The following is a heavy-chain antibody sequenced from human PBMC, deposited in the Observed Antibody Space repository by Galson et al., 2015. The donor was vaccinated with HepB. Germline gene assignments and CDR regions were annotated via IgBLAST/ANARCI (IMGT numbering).Heavy chain of an antibody. CDR1: EYTFTSYY. J-gene: IGHJ4*02. Sequence: SVKVSCKASEYTFTSYYMHWVRQAPGQGLEWMGIINPSGGSTSYAQKFQGRVTMTRDTSTSTVYMELSSLRSEDTAVYYCARSYYYDSSGPGVDYWGQGTLVTVSS. V-gene: IGHV1-46*01. CDR3: ARSYYYDSSGPGVDY. CDR2: INPSGGST. D-gene: IGHD3-22*01.